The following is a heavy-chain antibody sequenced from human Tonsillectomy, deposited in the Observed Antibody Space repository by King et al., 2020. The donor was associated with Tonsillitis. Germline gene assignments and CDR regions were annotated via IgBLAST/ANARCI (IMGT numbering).Heavy chain of an antibody. CDR1: GFTFSSYS. V-gene: IGHV3-21*01. J-gene: IGHJ3*02. Sequence: VQLVESGGGLVKPGGSLRLSCAASGFTFSSYSMNWVRQAPGKGLEWVSSISSSSNYIYYADSVKGRFTISRDNAKNSLYLQMNSLRAEDTAVYYCARIVVVDDAFDIWGQGTKVTVSS. D-gene: IGHD3-22*01. CDR2: ISSSSNYI. CDR3: ARIVVVDDAFDI.